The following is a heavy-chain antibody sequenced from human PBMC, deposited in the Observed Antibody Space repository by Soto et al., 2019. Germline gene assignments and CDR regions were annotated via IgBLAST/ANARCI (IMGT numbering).Heavy chain of an antibody. Sequence: ASVKVSCKASGYTFTSYDINWVRQATGQGLEWMGWINPNSGGTNYAQKFQGWVTMTRDTSISTAYMELSRLRSDDTAVYYCARDGVTLFDYWGQGTLVTVSS. V-gene: IGHV1-2*04. J-gene: IGHJ4*02. D-gene: IGHD5-18*01. CDR3: ARDGVTLFDY. CDR1: GYTFTSYD. CDR2: INPNSGGT.